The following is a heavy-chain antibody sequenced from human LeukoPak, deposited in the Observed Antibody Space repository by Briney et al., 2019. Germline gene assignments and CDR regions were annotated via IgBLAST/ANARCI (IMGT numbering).Heavy chain of an antibody. D-gene: IGHD3-22*01. CDR2: IYHSGST. V-gene: IGHV4-34*01. CDR3: ATRTYYYDNPALSHDY. J-gene: IGHJ4*02. CDR1: GGSFSGHY. Sequence: PSETLSLICAVYGGSFSGHYWSWIRQPPGKGLEWIGEIYHSGSTNYNPSLKSRVTISLDMSKNQFSLKLRSVTAADTAEYYCATRTYYYDNPALSHDYWGQGTLVTVSS.